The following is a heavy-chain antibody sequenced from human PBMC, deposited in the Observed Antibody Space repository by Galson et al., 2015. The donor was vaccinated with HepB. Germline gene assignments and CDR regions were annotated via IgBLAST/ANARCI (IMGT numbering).Heavy chain of an antibody. CDR3: AAYSSSWYAQAFDI. CDR2: INAGNGNT. CDR1: GYTFTSYA. V-gene: IGHV1-3*01. Sequence: SVKVSCKASGYTFTSYAMHWVRQAPGQRLEWMGWINAGNGNTKYSQKFQGRVTITRDTSASTAYMELSSLRSEDTAVYYCAAYSSSWYAQAFDIWGQGTMVTVSS. J-gene: IGHJ3*02. D-gene: IGHD6-13*01.